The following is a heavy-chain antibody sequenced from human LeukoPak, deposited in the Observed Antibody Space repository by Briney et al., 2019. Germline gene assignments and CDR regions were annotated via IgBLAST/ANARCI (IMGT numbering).Heavy chain of an antibody. D-gene: IGHD3-16*01. CDR3: VRGMGDI. CDR1: GFTFSSHS. V-gene: IGHV3-74*01. CDR2: ISFDGST. Sequence: GGSLRLSCAASGFTFSSHSMTWVRQAPGKGLVWVSCISFDGSTTYADSVKGRFTISRDNAKNSLYLQMDSLGAEDTAVYYCVRGMGDIWGQGTMVTVSS. J-gene: IGHJ3*02.